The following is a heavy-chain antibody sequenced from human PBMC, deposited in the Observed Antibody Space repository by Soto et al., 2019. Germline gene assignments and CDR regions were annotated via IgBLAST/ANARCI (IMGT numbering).Heavy chain of an antibody. D-gene: IGHD3-10*01. CDR1: GFTFSSYS. J-gene: IGHJ6*03. Sequence: GGSLRLSCAASGFTFSSYSMNWVRQAPGKGQEWVSSISSSSSYIYYADSVKGRFTISRDNAKNSLYLQMNSLRAEGTAVYYCARAYYYGSGSQSPYYYYYMDVWGKGTTVTVSS. CDR3: ARAYYYGSGSQSPYYYYYMDV. CDR2: ISSSSSYI. V-gene: IGHV3-21*01.